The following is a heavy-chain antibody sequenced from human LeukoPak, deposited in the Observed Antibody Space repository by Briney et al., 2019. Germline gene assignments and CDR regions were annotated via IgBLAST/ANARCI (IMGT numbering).Heavy chain of an antibody. Sequence: ASVKVSCKASGYTFTDYYIHWVRQAPGQGLEWMGWIVPNSGGTNYAQKFQGRVTLTRDTSISTAHMELSRLRSDDTAVYYCARERRFSSSSSVFDYWGQGTLVTVSS. D-gene: IGHD6-6*01. CDR1: GYTFTDYY. CDR2: IVPNSGGT. V-gene: IGHV1-2*02. J-gene: IGHJ4*02. CDR3: ARERRFSSSSSVFDY.